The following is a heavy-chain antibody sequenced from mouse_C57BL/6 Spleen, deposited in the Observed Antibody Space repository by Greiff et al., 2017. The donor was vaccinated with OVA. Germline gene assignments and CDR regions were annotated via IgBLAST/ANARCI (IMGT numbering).Heavy chain of an antibody. CDR1: GYSFTGYY. D-gene: IGHD2-3*01. J-gene: IGHJ2*01. V-gene: IGHV1-42*01. CDR2: INPSTGGT. Sequence: VQLQQSGPELVKPGASVKISCKASGYSFTGYYMNWVKQSPEKSLEWIGEINPSTGGTTYNQKFKAKATLTVDKSSSTAYMQLKSLTSEDAAVYYCSRRDGYYEGAYCDYWGQGTTLTVSS. CDR3: SRRDGYYEGAYCDY.